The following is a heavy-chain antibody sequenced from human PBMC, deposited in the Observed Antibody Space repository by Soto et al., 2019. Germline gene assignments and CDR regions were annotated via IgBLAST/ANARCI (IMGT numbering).Heavy chain of an antibody. V-gene: IGHV3-30-3*01. CDR1: GFIFSRYA. CDR3: ARAPHGMDA. J-gene: IGHJ6*02. CDR2: ISYDGSKK. Sequence: QEQLVESGGGVVQPGRSLRLSCAASGFIFSRYAMHWVLQAPGKGLEGVAVISYDGSKKYYADSVKGRYTISRDDSKNTLYLQMNSLRVEDTAVYYCARAPHGMDAWGQGTTVTVSS.